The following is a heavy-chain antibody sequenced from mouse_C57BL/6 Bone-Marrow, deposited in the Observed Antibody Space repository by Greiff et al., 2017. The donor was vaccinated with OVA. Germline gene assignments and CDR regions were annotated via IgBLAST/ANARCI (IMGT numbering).Heavy chain of an antibody. CDR3: ARCYSNYGFPYCDY. CDR1: GYSFPGYY. D-gene: IGHD2-5*01. V-gene: IGHV1-42*01. CDR2: IHPSTGGT. J-gene: IGHJ2*01. Sequence: VPRVESGPELVPPGASVPISCKASGYSFPGYYLNWVKHSPAPSLAWIGEIHPSTGGTTYTQKFKAKATLTVDKSSSTAYMQLKSLTSEDSAVDYCARCYSNYGFPYCDYWGQGTTLTVPS.